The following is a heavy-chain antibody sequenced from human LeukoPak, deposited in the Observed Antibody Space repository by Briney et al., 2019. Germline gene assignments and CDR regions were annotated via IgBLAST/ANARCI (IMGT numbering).Heavy chain of an antibody. Sequence: GASVKVSCKASGYTFTSYYLYWVRQAPGQGLEWMGIINPSGGSTNYAQKFQGRVTMTRDTSTSTVYMELSSLRSEDTAVYYCASGDYGDPPLNYWGQGTLVTVSS. V-gene: IGHV1-46*01. CDR1: GYTFTSYY. D-gene: IGHD4/OR15-4a*01. CDR3: ASGDYGDPPLNY. J-gene: IGHJ4*02. CDR2: INPSGGST.